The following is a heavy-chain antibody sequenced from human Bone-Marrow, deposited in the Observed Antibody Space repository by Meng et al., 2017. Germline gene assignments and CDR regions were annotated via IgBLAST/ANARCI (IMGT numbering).Heavy chain of an antibody. CDR1: GGSISSGNHY. J-gene: IGHJ2*01. Sequence: VKLQESGQGLVKPYQPLSLSCTVSGGSISSGNHYWSWFGQHPGKGLEYIGYIYYSGSTYYNPSLKSRVIISVDTSKNQFSLRLNSVTAADTAVYYCASLYGDSSVWYLDLWGRGTLVTVSS. V-gene: IGHV4-31*03. CDR3: ASLYGDSSVWYLDL. D-gene: IGHD4-17*01. CDR2: IYYSGST.